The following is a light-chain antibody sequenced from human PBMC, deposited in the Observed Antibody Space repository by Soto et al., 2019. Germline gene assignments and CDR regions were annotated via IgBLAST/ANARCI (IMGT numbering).Light chain of an antibody. CDR3: MQPLQSWT. CDR2: LGS. V-gene: IGKV2-28*01. J-gene: IGKJ1*01. CDR1: QSLLHSNGYNY. Sequence: EIVMTQSPLSLPVTPGEPAPISCRSSQSLLHSNGYNYLDWYLQKPGQSPQLLIYLGSNRASGVPDRFSGSGSGTDFTLKISRVEAEDVGVYYCMQPLQSWTFGQGTKVDIK.